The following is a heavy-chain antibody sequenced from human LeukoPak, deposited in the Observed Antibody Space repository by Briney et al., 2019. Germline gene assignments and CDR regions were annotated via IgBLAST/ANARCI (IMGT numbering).Heavy chain of an antibody. CDR3: ARETPPDDNYYYGMDV. Sequence: GGSLRLSCAASGFTFSSYAMSWVRQAPGQGLEWVSAIIGSGGSTYYADSVKGRFTISRDNSKNTLYLQMNSLRAEDTAVYYCARETPPDDNYYYGMDVWGQGTTVTVSS. V-gene: IGHV3-23*01. CDR2: IIGSGGST. D-gene: IGHD3-9*01. CDR1: GFTFSSYA. J-gene: IGHJ6*02.